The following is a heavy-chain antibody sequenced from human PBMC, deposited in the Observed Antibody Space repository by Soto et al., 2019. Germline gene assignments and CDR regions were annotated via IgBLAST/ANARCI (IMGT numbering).Heavy chain of an antibody. Sequence: QVQLVESGGGVIQPGRSLRLSCAASGFIIDSYGMHWVRQGPGKGLEWVAVITFDGSNKYYADSVRGRFSISRDNSRNTVYLQMHSLRAEDTAVYYCAKDPKATGTHYWGRGTLVTVSS. CDR1: GFIIDSYG. CDR2: ITFDGSNK. J-gene: IGHJ4*02. V-gene: IGHV3-30*18. D-gene: IGHD1-1*01. CDR3: AKDPKATGTHY.